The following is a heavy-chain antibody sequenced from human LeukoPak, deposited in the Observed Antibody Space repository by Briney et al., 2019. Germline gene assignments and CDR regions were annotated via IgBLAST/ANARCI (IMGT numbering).Heavy chain of an antibody. CDR3: ATSMVAYYYYGMDV. Sequence: ASVKVSCKVSGYTLTELSMHWVRQAPGKGVEWMGGFDPEDGETIYAQKFQGRVTMTEDTSTDTAYMELSSLRSEDTAVYYCATSMVAYYYYGMDVWGQGTTVTVSS. CDR1: GYTLTELS. V-gene: IGHV1-24*01. CDR2: FDPEDGET. J-gene: IGHJ6*02. D-gene: IGHD5-12*01.